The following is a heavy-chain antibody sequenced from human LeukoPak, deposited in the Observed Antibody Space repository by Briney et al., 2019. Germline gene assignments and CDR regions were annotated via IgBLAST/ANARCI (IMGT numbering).Heavy chain of an antibody. J-gene: IGHJ6*03. CDR2: ISAYNGNT. V-gene: IGHV1-18*01. CDR1: GYTFTSYG. Sequence: ASVTVSFKASGYTFTSYGISWVRQAPGQGLEWMGWISAYNGNTNYAQKLQGRVTMTTDTSTSTAYMELRSLRSDDTAVYYCARTFLGYCTNGVCSPNYYYYYMDVWGKGTTVTVSS. CDR3: ARTFLGYCTNGVCSPNYYYYYMDV. D-gene: IGHD2-8*01.